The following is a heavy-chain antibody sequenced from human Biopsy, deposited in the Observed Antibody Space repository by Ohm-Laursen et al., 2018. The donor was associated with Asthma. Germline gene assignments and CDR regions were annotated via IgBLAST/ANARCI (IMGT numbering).Heavy chain of an antibody. Sequence: TLSLSCGVSGGSISSGDYSWSWIRQPPGKGLEWIGLISPSGNTYYSPSLKSRLTISVDRSKNQFSLRLSSVTAADTAMYYCARDYGDYVWRAFDIWGQGTMVTVSS. D-gene: IGHD4-17*01. CDR2: ISPSGNT. CDR3: ARDYGDYVWRAFDI. V-gene: IGHV4-30-2*01. J-gene: IGHJ3*02. CDR1: GGSISSGDYS.